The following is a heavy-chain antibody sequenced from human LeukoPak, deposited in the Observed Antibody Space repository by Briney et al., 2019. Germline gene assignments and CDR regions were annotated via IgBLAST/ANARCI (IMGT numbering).Heavy chain of an antibody. V-gene: IGHV4-59*01. CDR2: IYYSGST. D-gene: IGHD1-7*01. CDR3: ARDNWNYGSSMDV. J-gene: IGHJ6*02. CDR1: GGSISSYY. Sequence: PSQTLSLTCTVSGGSISSYYWSWIRQPPGKGLEWIGYIYYSGSTNYNPSLKSRVTISVDTSKNQFSLKLSSVTAADTAVYYCARDNWNYGSSMDVWGQGTTVTVSS.